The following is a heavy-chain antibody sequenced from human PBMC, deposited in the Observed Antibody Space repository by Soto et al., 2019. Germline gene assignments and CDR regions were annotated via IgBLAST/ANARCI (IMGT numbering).Heavy chain of an antibody. CDR2: ISSSGSTI. J-gene: IGHJ4*02. CDR1: GFTFSSYE. V-gene: IGHV3-48*03. Sequence: LRLSCAASGFTFSSYEMNWVRQAPGKGLEWVSYISSSGSTIYYADSVKGRFTISRDNAKNSLYLQMNSLRAEDTAVYYCARDRSYYDSSGYHPFDYWGQGTLVTVSS. D-gene: IGHD3-22*01. CDR3: ARDRSYYDSSGYHPFDY.